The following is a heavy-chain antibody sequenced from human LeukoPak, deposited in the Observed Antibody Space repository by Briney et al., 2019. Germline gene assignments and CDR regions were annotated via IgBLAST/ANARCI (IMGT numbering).Heavy chain of an antibody. V-gene: IGHV4-34*01. J-gene: IGHJ4*02. Sequence: SETLSLTCAVYGGSFSGYYWSWIRQPPGKGLEWIGEINHSGSTNYNPSLKSRVTTSVDTSKNQFSLKLSSVTAADTAVYYCARGVRGYSYGFSFDYWGQGTLVTVSS. CDR2: INHSGST. CDR3: ARGVRGYSYGFSFDY. CDR1: GGSFSGYY. D-gene: IGHD5-18*01.